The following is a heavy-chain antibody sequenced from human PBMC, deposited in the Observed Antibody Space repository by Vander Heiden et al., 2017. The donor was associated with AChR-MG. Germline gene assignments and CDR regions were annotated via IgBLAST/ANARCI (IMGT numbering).Heavy chain of an antibody. CDR1: GFTFSSYA. Sequence: EVQLLESGGGLVQPGGSLRLSCAASGFTFSSYAMRWVRQAPGKGLEWVSAISGSGGSTYYADSVKGRFTISRDNSKNTLYLQMNSLRAEDTAVYYCAKSPSGRFGELLGTWFDPWGQGTLVTVSS. CDR3: AKSPSGRFGELLGTWFDP. J-gene: IGHJ5*02. D-gene: IGHD3-10*01. V-gene: IGHV3-23*01. CDR2: ISGSGGST.